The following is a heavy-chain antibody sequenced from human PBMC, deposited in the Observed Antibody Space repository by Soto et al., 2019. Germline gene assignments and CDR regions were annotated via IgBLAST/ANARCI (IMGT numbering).Heavy chain of an antibody. Sequence: GGSLRLSCAASRFTFSSYGTHWVRPPPGKGLEWVAVISYDGSNKYYADSVKGRFTISRDNSKNTLYLQMNSLRAEDTAVYYCAKEDGTYYYGSGSYSTFDHWGQGT. CDR3: AKEDGTYYYGSGSYSTFDH. D-gene: IGHD3-10*01. V-gene: IGHV3-30*18. J-gene: IGHJ4*02. CDR2: ISYDGSNK. CDR1: RFTFSSYG.